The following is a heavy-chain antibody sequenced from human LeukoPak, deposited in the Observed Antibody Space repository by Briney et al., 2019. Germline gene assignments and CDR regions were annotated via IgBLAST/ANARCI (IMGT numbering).Heavy chain of an antibody. CDR1: VYTFTSYH. V-gene: IGHV1-8*03. D-gene: IGHD6-25*01. CDR3: ARTTSFTASGYDY. CDR2: MNPNNGDS. Sequence: GASVTVSFTASVYTFTSYHINWVRQATGQGLEWMGWMNPNNGDSGYAQKFRGRVTITRDTSISTAYMELRSLRSEDTAVYFCARTTSFTASGYDYWGQGTLVTVSS. J-gene: IGHJ4*02.